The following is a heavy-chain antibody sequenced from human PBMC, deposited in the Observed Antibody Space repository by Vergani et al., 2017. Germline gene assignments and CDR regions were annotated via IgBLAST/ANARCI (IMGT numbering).Heavy chain of an antibody. D-gene: IGHD6-19*01. CDR2: IYPGDSDT. J-gene: IGHJ4*02. CDR1: GYSCSSYW. Sequence: EVQLVQSGAEGKKPGESLKISCKGSGYSCSSYWSGGVRQMPGQGLEWMAIIYPGDSDTRYSPSFHGQVTISADKSISTAYLQWSSLKASDTAMYYCARLSSGWLSNNSFDYWGQGTLVTVSS. CDR3: ARLSSGWLSNNSFDY. V-gene: IGHV5-51*01.